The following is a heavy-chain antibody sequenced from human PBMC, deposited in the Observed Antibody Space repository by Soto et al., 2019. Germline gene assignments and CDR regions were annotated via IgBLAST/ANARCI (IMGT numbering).Heavy chain of an antibody. Sequence: QVPLVESGGGLVKPGGSLRLSCAASGFTFSNYYMAWIRQAPGKGLECLSYISSREGTIYYADSVKGRFTISRDNTKNSLYLQMSSLRDEDTGVYYCARVSASGWHVNGRDYFDSWGQGTLVTVSS. J-gene: IGHJ4*02. CDR3: ARVSASGWHVNGRDYFDS. CDR1: GFTFSNYY. V-gene: IGHV3-11*01. CDR2: ISSREGTI. D-gene: IGHD6-19*01.